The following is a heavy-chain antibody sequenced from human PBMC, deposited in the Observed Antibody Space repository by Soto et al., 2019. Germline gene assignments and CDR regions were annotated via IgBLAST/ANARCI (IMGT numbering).Heavy chain of an antibody. J-gene: IGHJ4*02. CDR2: FDPEHGET. D-gene: IGHD6-19*01. CDR3: ATNVHSSGYYADY. V-gene: IGHV1-24*01. CDR1: GYTLTELS. Sequence: QVHLVQSGAEVKKPGASVKVSCKVSGYTLTELSMHWVRQAPGKGLEWMGGFDPEHGETIYAQKFQGRVIMTEDTSTDTAYMELSSLRSEDTDVYYCATNVHSSGYYADYWGQGTLVTVSS.